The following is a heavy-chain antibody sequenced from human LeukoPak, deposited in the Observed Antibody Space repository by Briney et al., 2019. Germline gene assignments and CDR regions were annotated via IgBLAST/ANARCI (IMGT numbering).Heavy chain of an antibody. J-gene: IGHJ3*02. CDR2: IIPIFGTA. D-gene: IGHD2-2*01. Sequence: ASVKVSCKASGGTFSSYAISWVRQAPGQGLEWMGGIIPIFGTANYAQKLQGRVTMTTDTSTSTAYMELRSLRFDDTAVYYCARVSSTSGDAFDIWGQGTMVTVSS. CDR1: GGTFSSYA. V-gene: IGHV1-69*05. CDR3: ARVSSTSGDAFDI.